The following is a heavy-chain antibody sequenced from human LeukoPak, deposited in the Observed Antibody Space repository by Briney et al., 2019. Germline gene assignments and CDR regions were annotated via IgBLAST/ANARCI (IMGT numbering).Heavy chain of an antibody. D-gene: IGHD3-10*01. Sequence: ASVKVSCKASGYTFTSYGISWVRQAPGQGLEWMGWISAYNGNTNYAQKLQGRVTMTTDTSTSTAYMELRSQRSDDTAVYYCARAYGSGSLRPYYYYYGMDVWGQGTTVTVSS. CDR1: GYTFTSYG. V-gene: IGHV1-18*01. CDR2: ISAYNGNT. CDR3: ARAYGSGSLRPYYYYYGMDV. J-gene: IGHJ6*02.